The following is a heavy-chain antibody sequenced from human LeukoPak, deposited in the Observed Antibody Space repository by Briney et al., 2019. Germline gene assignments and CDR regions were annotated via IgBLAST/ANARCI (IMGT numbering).Heavy chain of an antibody. CDR2: ISSSGSTI. J-gene: IGHJ4*02. CDR1: GFTLSDYY. D-gene: IGHD3-22*01. Sequence: GGSLRLSCAASGFTLSDYYMSWIRQAPGKGLEWVSYISSSGSTIYYADSVKGRFTISRDNAKNSLYLQMNSLRAEDMAVYYCARDQYYDSSGYLGYWGQGTLVTVSS. CDR3: ARDQYYDSSGYLGY. V-gene: IGHV3-11*01.